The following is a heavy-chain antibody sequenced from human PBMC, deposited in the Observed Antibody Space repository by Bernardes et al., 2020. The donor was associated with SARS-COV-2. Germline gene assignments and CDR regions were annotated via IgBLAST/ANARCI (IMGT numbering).Heavy chain of an antibody. CDR1: GFSLSSSGVG. Sequence: GPTLVKPTQTLTLTCTFSGFSLSSSGVGVGWIRQPPGKALEWLALIYWDDDKRYSPSLKSRLTITKDTSKNQVVLTMTNMDPVDTATYYCAHRLGYCTTTTCYANWFEPWGQGTLVTVSS. CDR2: IYWDDDK. CDR3: AHRLGYCTTTTCYANWFEP. J-gene: IGHJ5*02. V-gene: IGHV2-5*02. D-gene: IGHD2-2*01.